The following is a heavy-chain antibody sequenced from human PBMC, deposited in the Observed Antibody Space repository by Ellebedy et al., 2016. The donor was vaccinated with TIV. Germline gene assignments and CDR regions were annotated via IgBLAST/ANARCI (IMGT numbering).Heavy chain of an antibody. CDR3: ARDAWGRDAFDI. D-gene: IGHD7-27*01. J-gene: IGHJ3*02. Sequence: SETLSLTXTVSGGSITSSYWTWLRQPAGKGLEWIGRIYTRGDTNYNSSLKSRVAMSVDTSKEQFSLELTSVTAADTAVYYCARDAWGRDAFDIWGQGTMVTVSS. V-gene: IGHV4-4*07. CDR2: IYTRGDT. CDR1: GGSITSSY.